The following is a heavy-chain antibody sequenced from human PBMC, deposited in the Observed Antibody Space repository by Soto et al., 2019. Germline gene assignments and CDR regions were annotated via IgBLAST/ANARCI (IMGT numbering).Heavy chain of an antibody. CDR1: GFTFSSYA. D-gene: IGHD2-15*01. CDR2: ISGSGGST. J-gene: IGHJ6*02. Sequence: GGSLRLSCAASGFTFSSYAMSWVRQAPGKGLEWVSAISGSGGSTYYADSVKGRFTISRDNSKNTLYLQMNSLRAEDTAVYYCATKPRGVADYYYGMDVWGQRTAVTVSS. V-gene: IGHV3-23*01. CDR3: ATKPRGVADYYYGMDV.